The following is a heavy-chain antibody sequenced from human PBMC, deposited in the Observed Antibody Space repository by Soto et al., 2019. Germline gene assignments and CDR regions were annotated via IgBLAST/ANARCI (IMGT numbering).Heavy chain of an antibody. J-gene: IGHJ4*02. Sequence: QVQLVESGGGVAQPEKSLRLSCTASGFTFSSYGMHWVRQVPGKGLEWVALIWYDGSKKYYADSVKGRFTISRDNSKNTLFLQMDSLRAEETAVYHCARDGYCSGGRCYRLLSFDYWGQGTLVTVSS. D-gene: IGHD2-15*01. CDR1: GFTFSSYG. CDR3: ARDGYCSGGRCYRLLSFDY. V-gene: IGHV3-33*01. CDR2: IWYDGSKK.